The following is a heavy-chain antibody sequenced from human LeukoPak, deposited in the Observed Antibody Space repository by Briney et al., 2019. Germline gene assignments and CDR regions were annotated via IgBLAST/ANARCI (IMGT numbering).Heavy chain of an antibody. V-gene: IGHV3-30*18. Sequence: VGSLRLSCAASGFTFSSYGMHWVRQAPGKGLEWVAVISYDGSNNSYADSVKVRFTISRDNSKNTLYLQRNSLRAEDTAVYYCAKGGRAAAGTTAFTSYYYYYYMDVWGKGTTVTVSS. CDR3: AKGGRAAAGTTAFTSYYYYYYMDV. J-gene: IGHJ6*03. CDR2: ISYDGSNN. CDR1: GFTFSSYG. D-gene: IGHD6-13*01.